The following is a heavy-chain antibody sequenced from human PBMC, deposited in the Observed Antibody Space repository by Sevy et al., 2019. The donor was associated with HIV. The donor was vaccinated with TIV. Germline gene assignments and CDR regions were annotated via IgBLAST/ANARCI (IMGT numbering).Heavy chain of an antibody. CDR3: AGDHDYGDYGAFDI. CDR1: GGSFSGYY. D-gene: IGHD4-17*01. J-gene: IGHJ3*02. V-gene: IGHV4-34*01. Sequence: SETLSLTCAVYGGSFSGYYWSWIRQPPGKGLEWIGEINHSGSTNYNPSLKSRVTISVDTSKNQFSLKLRSVTAADTAVYYCAGDHDYGDYGAFDIWGQGTMVTVSS. CDR2: INHSGST.